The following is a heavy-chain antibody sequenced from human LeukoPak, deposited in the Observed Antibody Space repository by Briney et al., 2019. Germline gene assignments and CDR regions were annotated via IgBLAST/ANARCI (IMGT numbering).Heavy chain of an antibody. V-gene: IGHV4-59*08. CDR2: IYYSGST. CDR1: GASISSHY. J-gene: IGHJ4*02. D-gene: IGHD3-22*01. CDR3: ARLSKYYDSSGYRRHAYYFDY. Sequence: PSETLSLTCTVSGASISSHYWSWIRQPPGKGLEWIGYIYYSGSTNYNPSLKSRLTISVDTSKNQFSLKLSSVTAADTAVYYCARLSKYYDSSGYRRHAYYFDYWGQGTLVTVSS.